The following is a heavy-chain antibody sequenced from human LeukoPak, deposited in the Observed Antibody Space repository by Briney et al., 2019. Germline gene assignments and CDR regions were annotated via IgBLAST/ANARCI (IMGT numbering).Heavy chain of an antibody. V-gene: IGHV3-21*01. D-gene: IGHD3-10*01. Sequence: GGSLTRSCSASTFTFSSYTMERLRQAPGKGLEWVSSISSTSSSIYYADSVRGRFTISRDNAKNSLYLQMSSLRAEDTAVYYGSRSRGLVYWVQGTLVTFSS. CDR2: ISSTSSSI. J-gene: IGHJ4*02. CDR1: TFTFSSYT. CDR3: SRSRGLVY.